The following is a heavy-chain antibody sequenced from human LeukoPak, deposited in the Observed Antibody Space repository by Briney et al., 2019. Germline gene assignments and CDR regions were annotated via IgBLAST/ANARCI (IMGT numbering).Heavy chain of an antibody. J-gene: IGHJ4*02. CDR1: GYTFTSYD. D-gene: IGHD6-19*01. V-gene: IGHV1-8*01. Sequence: ASVKVSCKASGYTFTSYDINWVRQATGQGLEWMGWMNPNSGDTDYAQKFQGRVTMTRNTSISTAYMDLSSLRSDDTAVYYCARGLMREYNSGWYMHHFDYWGQGTLVTVSS. CDR3: ARGLMREYNSGWYMHHFDY. CDR2: MNPNSGDT.